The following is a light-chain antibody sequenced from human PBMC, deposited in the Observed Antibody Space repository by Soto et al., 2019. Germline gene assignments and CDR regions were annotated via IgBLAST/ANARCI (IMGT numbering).Light chain of an antibody. J-gene: IGKJ1*01. Sequence: DIVMTQSPDSLAVSLGERATINCKSRQSFLYSSNNKNYLEWYLQKPGQSPQLLIYLGSSRASGVPDRFSGSGSGTDFTLKIRRVEAEDVGVYYCMQALQTPRTFGQGTKVDIK. CDR1: QSFLYSSNNKNY. CDR2: LGS. V-gene: IGKV2-28*01. CDR3: MQALQTPRT.